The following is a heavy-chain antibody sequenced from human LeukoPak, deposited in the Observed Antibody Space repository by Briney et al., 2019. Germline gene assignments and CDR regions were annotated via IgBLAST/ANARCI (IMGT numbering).Heavy chain of an antibody. CDR1: GGSISSYY. D-gene: IGHD1-14*01. Sequence: SETLSLTCTVSGGSISSYYWSWIRQPPGKGLEWIGYIYYSGSTNYNPSLKSRVTISEDTSKNQFSLKLSSVTAADTAVYYCARLRIEATGRKFDYWGQGTLVTVSS. CDR2: IYYSGST. J-gene: IGHJ4*02. CDR3: ARLRIEATGRKFDY. V-gene: IGHV4-59*08.